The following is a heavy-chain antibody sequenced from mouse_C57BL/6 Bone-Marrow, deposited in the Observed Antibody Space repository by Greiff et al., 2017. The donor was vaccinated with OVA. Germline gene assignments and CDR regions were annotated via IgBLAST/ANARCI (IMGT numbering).Heavy chain of an antibody. J-gene: IGHJ4*01. V-gene: IGHV2-2*01. D-gene: IGHD1-1*01. CDR2: IWSGGST. CDR3: ARKGLFITTVVAKGYYAMDY. Sequence: VQLQQSGPGLVQPSQSLSITCTVSGFSLTSYGVHWVRQSPGKGLEWLGVIWSGGSTDYNAAFISRLSISKDNSKSQVFFKMNSLQADDTAIYYCARKGLFITTVVAKGYYAMDYWGQGTSVTVSS. CDR1: GFSLTSYG.